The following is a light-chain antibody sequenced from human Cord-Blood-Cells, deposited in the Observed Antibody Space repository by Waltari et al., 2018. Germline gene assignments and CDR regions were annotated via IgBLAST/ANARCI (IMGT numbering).Light chain of an antibody. J-gene: IGKJ4*01. V-gene: IGKV4-1*01. Sequence: DIVMIPSPDSLAVSLGERATINCKYRQSVLYSSNNKNYVAWYQQKPGQPPKLLIYWASTRESGVPDRFSGSGSGTDFTLTISSLQAEDVAVYYCQQYYSTPLTFGGGTKVEIK. CDR1: QSVLYSSNNKNY. CDR3: QQYYSTPLT. CDR2: WAS.